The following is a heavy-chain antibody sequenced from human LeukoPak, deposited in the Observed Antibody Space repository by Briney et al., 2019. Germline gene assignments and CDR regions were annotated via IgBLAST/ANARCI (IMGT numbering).Heavy chain of an antibody. D-gene: IGHD6-13*01. Sequence: GGAERHSGAAGRFIDSSNCRSWDRQAPGKGLEGVSVIYSGGSTYYADSVKGRFTISRDYSKNTLYLQMNSLRAEDAAVYYCARENLAAASFDYWGQGTLVTVSS. J-gene: IGHJ4*02. CDR3: ARENLAAASFDY. CDR1: RFIDSSNC. CDR2: IYSGGST. V-gene: IGHV3-53*01.